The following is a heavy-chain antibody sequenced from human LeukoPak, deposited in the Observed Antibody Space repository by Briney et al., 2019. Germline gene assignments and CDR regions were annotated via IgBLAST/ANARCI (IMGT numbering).Heavy chain of an antibody. V-gene: IGHV4-39*01. CDR3: ARPLTAHNALFHF. D-gene: IGHD7-27*01. J-gene: IGHJ4*02. CDR2: LDYSGNS. CDR1: GGSISSTTLH. Sequence: PSETLSLTCTVSGGSISSTTLHWGWIRQPPGKGLEWIGSLDYSGNSYYNPSLNSRVTISVDTSRNQFSLRLSSVTAADTAVYYCARPLTAHNALFHFWGQGTLVTVSS.